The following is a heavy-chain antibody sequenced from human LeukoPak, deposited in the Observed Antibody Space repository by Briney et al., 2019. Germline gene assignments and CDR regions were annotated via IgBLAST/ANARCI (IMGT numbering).Heavy chain of an antibody. V-gene: IGHV1-8*01. D-gene: IGHD3-9*01. CDR2: MNPNSGNT. J-gene: IGHJ4*02. Sequence: ASVKVSCEASGYTFTSYDINWVRQATGQGLEWMGWMNPNSGNTGYAQKFQGRVTMTRNTSISIAYMEVSSLRSEDTAVYYCARGTRGDILTGYSLGYWGQGTLVTVSS. CDR3: ARGTRGDILTGYSLGY. CDR1: GYTFTSYD.